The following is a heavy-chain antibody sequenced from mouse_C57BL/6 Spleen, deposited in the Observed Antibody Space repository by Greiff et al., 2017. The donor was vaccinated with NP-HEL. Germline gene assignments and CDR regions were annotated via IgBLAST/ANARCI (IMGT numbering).Heavy chain of an antibody. Sequence: EVMLVESEGGLVQPGSSMKLSCTASGFTFSDYYMAWVRQVPEKGLEWVSNINYDGSSTYYLDSLKSRFIISRDNAKNILYLQMSSLKSEDTATYYCARDRGYYYGSSYFDYWGQGTTLTVSS. V-gene: IGHV5-16*01. CDR1: GFTFSDYY. CDR2: INYDGSST. CDR3: ARDRGYYYGSSYFDY. J-gene: IGHJ2*01. D-gene: IGHD1-1*01.